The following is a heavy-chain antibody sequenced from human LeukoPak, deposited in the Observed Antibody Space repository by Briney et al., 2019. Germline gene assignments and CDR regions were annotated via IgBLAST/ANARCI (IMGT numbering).Heavy chain of an antibody. CDR2: ISSSGSTI. V-gene: IGHV3-48*03. CDR3: ARADCSGGSCWFDY. Sequence: GGSLRLSCAASGFTFISYEMNWVRQAPGKGLEWVSYISSSGSTIYYADSVKGRFTISRDNAKNSLYLQMNSLRAEDTAVYYCARADCSGGSCWFDYWGQGTLATVSS. D-gene: IGHD2-15*01. CDR1: GFTFISYE. J-gene: IGHJ4*02.